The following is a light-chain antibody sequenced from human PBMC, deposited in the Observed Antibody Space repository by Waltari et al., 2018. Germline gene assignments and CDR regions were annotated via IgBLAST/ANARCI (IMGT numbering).Light chain of an antibody. V-gene: IGLV2-23*02. Sequence: QSALAQPASVSGSPGQSITISCSGSSSDVGTYDLVSWYQQHPDKAPKVIIYEVNKRPSGISNRFSGPKSDNPASLPISGLQAEAEAHYYCCSYAGSFRHVLFGGGTKLTVL. J-gene: IGLJ2*01. CDR1: SSDVGTYDL. CDR2: EVN. CDR3: CSYAGSFRHVL.